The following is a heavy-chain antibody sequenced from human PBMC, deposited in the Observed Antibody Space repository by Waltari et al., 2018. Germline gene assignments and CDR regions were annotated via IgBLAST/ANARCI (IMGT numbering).Heavy chain of an antibody. D-gene: IGHD4-4*01. CDR3: ARDNNYKIDY. CDR2: INGDERTT. J-gene: IGHJ4*02. V-gene: IGHV3-74*01. CDR1: GFTFSSFW. Sequence: EVQLVESGGGLVQPGGSLRLSCAASGFTFSSFWMYWVRQAPGKGLVYGSRINGDERTTGYAESVKGRFTIARDNAKNTLYLQMNSLRAEDTAVYYCARDNNYKIDYWGQGTLVTVSS.